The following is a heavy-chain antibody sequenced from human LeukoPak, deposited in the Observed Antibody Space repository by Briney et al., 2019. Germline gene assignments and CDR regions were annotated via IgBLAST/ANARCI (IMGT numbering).Heavy chain of an antibody. CDR3: ARQEGAYYYDSSGYYYVRNGYFDY. Sequence: SETLSLTCTVSGGSISSYYWSWIRQPPGKGLEWIGYIYYSGSTNYNPSLKSRVTISVDTSKNQFSLKLSSVTAADTAVYYCARQEGAYYYDSSGYYYVRNGYFDYWGQGTLVTVSS. CDR2: IYYSGST. D-gene: IGHD3-22*01. V-gene: IGHV4-59*08. CDR1: GGSISSYY. J-gene: IGHJ4*02.